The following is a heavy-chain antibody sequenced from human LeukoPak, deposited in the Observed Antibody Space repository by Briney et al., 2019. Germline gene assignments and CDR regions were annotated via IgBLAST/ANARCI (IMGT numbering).Heavy chain of an antibody. V-gene: IGHV3-15*01. CDR3: TTSYCSGGSCYFGDMSLDY. D-gene: IGHD2-15*01. CDR2: IKSKTDGGTT. CDR1: GFTFSNAW. J-gene: IGHJ4*02. Sequence: GGSLRLSCAASGFTFSNAWMSWVRQAPGKGLEWVGRIKSKTDGGTTDYAAPVKGRFTISRDDSKNTLYLQMNSLKTEDTAVCYCTTSYCSGGSCYFGDMSLDYWGQGTLVTVSS.